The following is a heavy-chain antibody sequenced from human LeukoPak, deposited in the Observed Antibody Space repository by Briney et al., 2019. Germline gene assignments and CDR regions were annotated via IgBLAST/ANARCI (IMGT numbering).Heavy chain of an antibody. CDR1: GFTFSSYW. V-gene: IGHV3-74*01. Sequence: GGSLRLSCAASGFTFSSYWMHWVRQAPGMGLVWVSRISGDGSTTSYADSVEGRFTISRDNAKNTLHLQMNSLRDEDTAVYYCARDGDSSGYYAAFDIWGQGTMVTVSS. CDR3: ARDGDSSGYYAAFDI. J-gene: IGHJ3*02. D-gene: IGHD3-22*01. CDR2: ISGDGSTT.